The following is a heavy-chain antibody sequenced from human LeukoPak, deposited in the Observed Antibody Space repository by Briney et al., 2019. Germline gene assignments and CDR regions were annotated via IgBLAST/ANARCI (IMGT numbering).Heavy chain of an antibody. CDR3: ARGGSGSYFSWLDP. CDR1: GYTFTSYD. V-gene: IGHV1-8*03. D-gene: IGHD3-10*01. J-gene: IGHJ5*02. Sequence: ASVKVSCKASGYTFTSYDINWVRQATGQGLEWMGWMNPNSGNTGYAQKFQGRVTITRNTSISTAYMELSRLRSDDTAVYYCARGGSGSYFSWLDPWGQGTLVTVSS. CDR2: MNPNSGNT.